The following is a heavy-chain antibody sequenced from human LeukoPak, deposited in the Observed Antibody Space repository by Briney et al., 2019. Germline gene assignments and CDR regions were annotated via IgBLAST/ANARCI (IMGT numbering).Heavy chain of an antibody. D-gene: IGHD6-13*01. Sequence: SETLSLTCTVSGGSISSYYWSWIRQPPGKGLEWIGYIYYSGSTNYNPSLKSRVTISVDTSKNQFSLKLSSVTAADTAVYYCARETEAAVDIWGQGTMATVSS. J-gene: IGHJ3*02. CDR1: GGSISSYY. V-gene: IGHV4-59*01. CDR3: ARETEAAVDI. CDR2: IYYSGST.